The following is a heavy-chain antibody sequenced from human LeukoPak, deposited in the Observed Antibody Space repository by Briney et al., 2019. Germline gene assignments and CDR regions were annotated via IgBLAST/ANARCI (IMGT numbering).Heavy chain of an antibody. CDR3: ARTSLGGYHDFWSGYVSHAFDI. J-gene: IGHJ3*02. D-gene: IGHD3-3*01. CDR1: GGSISSSNW. CDR2: IYHSGST. V-gene: IGHV4-4*02. Sequence: SETLSLTCAVSGGSISSSNWWSWVRQPPGQGLEWIGEIYHSGSTNYNPSLKSRVTISVDKSKNQFSLKLSSVTAADTAVYYCARTSLGGYHDFWSGYVSHAFDIWGQGTMVTVSS.